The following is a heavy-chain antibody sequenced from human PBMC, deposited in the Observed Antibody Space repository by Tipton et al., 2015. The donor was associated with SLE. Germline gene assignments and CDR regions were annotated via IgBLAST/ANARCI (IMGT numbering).Heavy chain of an antibody. Sequence: SLRLSCVASGFLLGGNEMNWVRQAPDRGLEWVAYISESGSSIYYRDSVKGRFIIARDNAENSLYLQMNSLRDEDTALYYCAKDHEWLVDRGAFDVWGQGTTVTVSS. CDR1: GFLLGGNE. D-gene: IGHD6-19*01. CDR2: ISESGSSI. J-gene: IGHJ3*01. V-gene: IGHV3-48*03. CDR3: AKDHEWLVDRGAFDV.